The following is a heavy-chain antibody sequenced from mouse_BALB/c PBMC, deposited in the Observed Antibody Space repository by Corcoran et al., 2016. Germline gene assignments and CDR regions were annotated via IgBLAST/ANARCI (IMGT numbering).Heavy chain of an antibody. CDR2: IDPANGNT. V-gene: IGHV14-3*02. Sequence: EDQLQQSGAELVKPGASVKLSCTASGFNIKDTYMHWVKQRPEQGLEWIGRIDPANGNTKYDPKYQGKATITADTSSNTAYLQLSSLTSEDTAVYYCARKGCYYGRFRGYYAMDYWGQGTSATVSS. D-gene: IGHD1-2*01. CDR3: ARKGCYYGRFRGYYAMDY. CDR1: GFNIKDTY. J-gene: IGHJ4*01.